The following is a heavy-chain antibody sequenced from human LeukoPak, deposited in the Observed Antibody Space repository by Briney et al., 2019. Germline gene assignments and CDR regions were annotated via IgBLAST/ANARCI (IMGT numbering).Heavy chain of an antibody. V-gene: IGHV3-21*01. D-gene: IGHD1-26*01. J-gene: IGHJ6*03. Sequence: GSLRLSCAASGFTFSTYNMNWVRQAPGKGLEWVSSITTSSSYIYYADSVKGRFTISRDNAKNSLYLQMNSLRAEDTAVYYCARDPYSGSYGDYYYYYMDVWGKGTTVTISS. CDR3: ARDPYSGSYGDYYYYYMDV. CDR1: GFTFSTYN. CDR2: ITTSSSYI.